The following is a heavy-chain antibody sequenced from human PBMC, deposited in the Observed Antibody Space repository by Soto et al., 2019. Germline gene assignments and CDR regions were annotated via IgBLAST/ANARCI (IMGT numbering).Heavy chain of an antibody. D-gene: IGHD2-2*01. Sequence: GGSLRLSCAASGFTFSSYNMNWVRQAPGKGLEWVSSISSSSSYIYYADSVKGRFTISRDKAKNSLSLQMNSLRAEDTAVNYCARAGIWGGYCSSTSCYKNFDYWGQGTLVTVSS. J-gene: IGHJ4*02. CDR3: ARAGIWGGYCSSTSCYKNFDY. CDR2: ISSSSSYI. CDR1: GFTFSSYN. V-gene: IGHV3-21*01.